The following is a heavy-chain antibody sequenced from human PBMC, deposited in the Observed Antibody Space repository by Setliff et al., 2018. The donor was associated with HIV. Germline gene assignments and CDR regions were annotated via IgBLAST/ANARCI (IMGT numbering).Heavy chain of an antibody. CDR3: ARDLKGYSYGYFDS. V-gene: IGHV4-4*07. D-gene: IGHD5-18*01. J-gene: IGHJ4*02. CDR1: GDSISGYY. CDR2: MHTSGNT. Sequence: SETLSLTCTSSGDSISGYYWSWIRQPAGKGLEWIGRMHTSGNTNYNPSLKSRVTMSVDTSKNQFSLRLSSVTAADTAVYYCARDLKGYSYGYFDSWGQGTLVTVSS.